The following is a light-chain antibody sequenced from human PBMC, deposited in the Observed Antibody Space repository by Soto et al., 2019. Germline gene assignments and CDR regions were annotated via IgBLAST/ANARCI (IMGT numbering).Light chain of an antibody. CDR2: GNN. CDR3: QSYDSGLSTYV. J-gene: IGLJ1*01. V-gene: IGLV1-40*01. CDR1: SANIGTGYD. Sequence: QSVLTQPPSVSGARGQRVTISWTGGSANIGTGYDVHWYQQVPGTAPKLLIYGNNNRPSGIPDRFSGSKSDTSASLAIAGLQAEDEADYYCQSYDSGLSTYVFGTGTKVTVL.